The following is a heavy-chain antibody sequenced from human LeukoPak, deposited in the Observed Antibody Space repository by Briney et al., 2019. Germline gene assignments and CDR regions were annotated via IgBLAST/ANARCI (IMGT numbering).Heavy chain of an antibody. CDR3: AKFHNWFDS. D-gene: IGHD2-21*01. CDR2: IYHSGTT. CDR1: GDSITDYY. V-gene: IGHV4-59*08. Sequence: SETLSLTCTVSGDSITDYYWSWIRQPPGKELEWIGFIYHSGTTSYNPSLNTRVTISIDTSTNQFSLKLSSVTAADTAVYYCAKFHNWFDSWGQGTLVAVSS. J-gene: IGHJ5*01.